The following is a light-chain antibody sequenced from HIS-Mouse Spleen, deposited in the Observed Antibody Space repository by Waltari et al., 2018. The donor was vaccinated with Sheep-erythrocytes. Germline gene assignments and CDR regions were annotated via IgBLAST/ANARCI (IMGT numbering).Light chain of an antibody. Sequence: SYELTQPPSVSGSPGQTASITCSGDKSGDKYACWYQQKPGQSPVLVIYQDSKRPSGIPERFSGSNSGNTATLTISGTQAMDEADYYCQAWDSSTAVFGGGTKLTVL. V-gene: IGLV3-1*01. J-gene: IGLJ2*01. CDR3: QAWDSSTAV. CDR2: QDS. CDR1: KSGDKY.